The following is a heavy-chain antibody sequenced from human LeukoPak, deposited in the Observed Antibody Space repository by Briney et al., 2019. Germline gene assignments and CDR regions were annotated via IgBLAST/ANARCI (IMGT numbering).Heavy chain of an antibody. V-gene: IGHV3-23*01. CDR2: ISGSGDTT. CDR3: AKAPGSSGWYPAIDY. Sequence: GSLRRSCAASGFTFSDYAVTWVRQAPGKGLEWVSTISGSGDTTYYTDSAQGRFTISRDNSKYTLYLQMNSLRAEDTAIYYCAKAPGSSGWYPAIDYWGQGTLVTVSS. CDR1: GFTFSDYA. J-gene: IGHJ4*02. D-gene: IGHD6-19*01.